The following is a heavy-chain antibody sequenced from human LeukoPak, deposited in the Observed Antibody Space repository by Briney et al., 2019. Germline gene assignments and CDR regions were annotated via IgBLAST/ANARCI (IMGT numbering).Heavy chain of an antibody. J-gene: IGHJ4*02. V-gene: IGHV4-4*07. Sequence: PSETLSLTCSVSGGSINFYYWSWIRQPAGKGLEWIGRIYSTGSTNYSPSLKSRVTMSVDKSKNQFSLNLSSVTAADTAVYYCARGIADPYSFDSWGQGTLVTVSS. D-gene: IGHD6-13*01. CDR2: IYSTGST. CDR1: GGSINFYY. CDR3: ARGIADPYSFDS.